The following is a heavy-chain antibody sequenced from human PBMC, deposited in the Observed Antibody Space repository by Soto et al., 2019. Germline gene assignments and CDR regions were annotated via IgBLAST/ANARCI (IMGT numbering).Heavy chain of an antibody. CDR2: INPSGGST. CDR3: AKDFHRRRWLQLLSLEVDY. D-gene: IGHD5-12*01. CDR1: GYTFTNYA. J-gene: IGHJ4*02. Sequence: ASVKVSCKASGYTFTNYAMHWVRQAPGQGLEWMGIINPSGGSTSYAQKFQGRVTMTRDTSTSTVYMELSSLRSEDTAVYYCAKDFHRRRWLQLLSLEVDYWGQGTLVTVSS. V-gene: IGHV1-46*03.